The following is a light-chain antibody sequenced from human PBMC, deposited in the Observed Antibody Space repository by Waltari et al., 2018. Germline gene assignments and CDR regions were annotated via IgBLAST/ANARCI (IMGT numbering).Light chain of an antibody. V-gene: IGLV3-1*01. CDR3: QARDSNNIV. CDR1: KFGLQY. J-gene: IGLJ2*01. CDR2: QDD. Sequence: SSELVQPPSVSVSPGQTAIITCSGDKFGLQYVYWYQQKPGPSPVLVIYQDDKRPSGVPERFSGSTSRDTATLTITAPQAIDEADYYCQARDSNNIVFGGGTRLTVL.